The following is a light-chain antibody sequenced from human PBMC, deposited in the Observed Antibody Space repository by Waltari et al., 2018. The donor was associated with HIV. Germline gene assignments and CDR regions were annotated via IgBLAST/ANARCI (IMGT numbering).Light chain of an antibody. J-gene: IGLJ2*01. CDR3: CSYAGSNTYVV. CDR2: EVT. V-gene: IGLV2-23*02. CDR1: SRDVGSYNL. Sequence: QSALTQPASVSGSPGQSITISCTGTSRDVGSYNLVSWYQQHPGKAPKLMIYEVTKRPAGVSNRFSGSKSGNTASLTISGLQAEDEADYYCCSYAGSNTYVVFGGGTKLTVL.